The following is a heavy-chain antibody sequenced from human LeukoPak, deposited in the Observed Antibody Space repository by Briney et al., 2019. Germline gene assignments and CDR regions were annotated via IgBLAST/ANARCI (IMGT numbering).Heavy chain of an antibody. J-gene: IGHJ6*03. CDR1: GGSISSYH. CDR2: IYTSGSA. CDR3: ARVGDYYDSSGYYTYYYYMDV. Sequence: SETLSLTCTVSGGSISSYHWSWIRQPAGKGLEWIGRIYTSGSANYNPSLKSRVTISVDKSKNQFSLKLSSVTAADTAVYYCARVGDYYDSSGYYTYYYYMDVWGKGTTVTVSS. V-gene: IGHV4-4*07. D-gene: IGHD3-22*01.